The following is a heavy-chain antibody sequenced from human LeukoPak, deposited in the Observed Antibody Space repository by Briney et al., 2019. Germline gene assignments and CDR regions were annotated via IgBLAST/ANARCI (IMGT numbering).Heavy chain of an antibody. CDR3: AKDFVGYCTNGVCYTAPYYYYYMDV. CDR2: ISGSGGST. J-gene: IGHJ6*03. V-gene: IGHV3-23*01. D-gene: IGHD2-8*01. CDR1: GFTFSSYA. Sequence: PGGSLRLSCAASGFTFSSYAMSWVRQAPGKGLGWVSAISGSGGSTYYADSVKGRFTISRDNSKNTLYLQMNSLRAEDTAVYYCAKDFVGYCTNGVCYTAPYYYYYMDVWGKGTTVTVSS.